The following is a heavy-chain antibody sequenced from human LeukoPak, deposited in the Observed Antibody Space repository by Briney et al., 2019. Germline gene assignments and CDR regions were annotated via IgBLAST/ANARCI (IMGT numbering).Heavy chain of an antibody. CDR1: GGSLRGYF. Sequence: PSETLSLTCGVYGGSLRGYFWSWIRQPPGKGLEWIGEINHSGTTNFNPSLKSRVTISVDTSKNQFSLKLSSVTAADTAVYFCAREGRMSMGIEYWGQGTPVTVSS. D-gene: IGHD4/OR15-4a*01. CDR2: INHSGTT. CDR3: AREGRMSMGIEY. V-gene: IGHV4-34*01. J-gene: IGHJ4*02.